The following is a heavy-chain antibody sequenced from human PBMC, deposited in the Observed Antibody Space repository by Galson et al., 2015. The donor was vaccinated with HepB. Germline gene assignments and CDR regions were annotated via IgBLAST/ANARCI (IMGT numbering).Heavy chain of an antibody. Sequence: SLRLSCAASGFTFSNYAMDWLRQAPGKGLEWVAVISYDGSNKDYADSVKGRFTISRDNSKNTLYLQMNSLRAEDTAVYYCAREPREMVVTAIAHHWGQGTLVTVSS. V-gene: IGHV3-30*04. CDR3: AREPREMVVTAIAHH. CDR1: GFTFSNYA. CDR2: ISYDGSNK. J-gene: IGHJ5*02. D-gene: IGHD2-21*02.